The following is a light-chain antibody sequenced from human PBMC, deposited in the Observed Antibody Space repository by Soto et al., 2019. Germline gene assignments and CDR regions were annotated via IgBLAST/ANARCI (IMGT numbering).Light chain of an antibody. CDR2: KTS. J-gene: IGKJ3*01. CDR3: QQYNSYSAFT. CDR1: QSINSW. V-gene: IGKV1-5*03. Sequence: DIQMTQSPSTLSASVGDRVIITCRASQSINSWLAWYQQKPGKPPKLLIYKTSSLESGVPLRFSGSGSGTEFTLTISSLQPDDFATYYCQQYNSYSAFTFRPGTKVDIK.